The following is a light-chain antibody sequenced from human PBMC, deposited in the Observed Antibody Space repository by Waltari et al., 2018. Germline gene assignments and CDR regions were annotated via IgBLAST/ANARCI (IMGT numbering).Light chain of an antibody. CDR2: GAS. V-gene: IGKV3-20*01. J-gene: IGKJ1*01. Sequence: ELVLTPPPGTLPLSPGERVTLSCRASQSVSRAIAWYQQKPGQAPRLLIYGASSRATGIPDRFSGSGSGTDFSLTISRLEPEDFAVYYCQHYVRLPVTFGQGTKVEIK. CDR3: QHYVRLPVT. CDR1: QSVSRA.